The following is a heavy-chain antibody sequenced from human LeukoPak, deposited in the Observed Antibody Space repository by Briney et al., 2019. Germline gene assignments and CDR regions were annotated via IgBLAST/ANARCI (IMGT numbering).Heavy chain of an antibody. V-gene: IGHV3-23*01. D-gene: IGHD2-2*01. CDR1: GFVFSSYA. CDR2: ISGSGGST. J-gene: IGHJ4*02. CDR3: AKGKTCSSTGCYVFDY. Sequence: GGSLRLSCAASGFVFSSYAMSWVRQAPGKGLEWVSAISGSGGSTYYADSVKGRFTISRDNSKNTLYLQMNGLRAEDTAVYYCAKGKTCSSTGCYVFDYWGQGTLVTVSS.